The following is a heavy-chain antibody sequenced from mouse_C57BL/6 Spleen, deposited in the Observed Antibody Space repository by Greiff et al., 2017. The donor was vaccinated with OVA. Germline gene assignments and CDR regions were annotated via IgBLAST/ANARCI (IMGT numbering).Heavy chain of an antibody. CDR3: ARRGAYDYPFAY. CDR2: IYPRSGNT. Sequence: VKLMESGAELARPGASVKLSCKASGYTFTSYGISWVKQRTGQGLEWIGEIYPRSGNTYYNEKFKGKATLTADKSSSTAYMELRSLTSEDSAVYFCARRGAYDYPFAYWGQGTLVTVSA. CDR1: GYTFTSYG. V-gene: IGHV1-81*01. D-gene: IGHD2-4*01. J-gene: IGHJ3*01.